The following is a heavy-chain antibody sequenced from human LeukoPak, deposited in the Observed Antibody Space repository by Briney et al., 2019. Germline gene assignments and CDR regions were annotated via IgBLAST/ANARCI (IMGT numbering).Heavy chain of an antibody. V-gene: IGHV3-23*01. CDR2: ISGSGGST. D-gene: IGHD2-21*02. Sequence: GGSLRLSCAASGFTFSSYAMGWVRQAPGKGLEWVSAISGSGGSTCYADSVKGRFTISRDNSKNTLYLQMNSLRAEDTAVYYCAKDIRTSVVVTAINFDYWGQGTLVTVSS. CDR1: GFTFSSYA. CDR3: AKDIRTSVVVTAINFDY. J-gene: IGHJ4*02.